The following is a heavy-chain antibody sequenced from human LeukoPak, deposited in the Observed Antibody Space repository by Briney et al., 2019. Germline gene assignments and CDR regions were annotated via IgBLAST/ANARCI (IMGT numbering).Heavy chain of an antibody. V-gene: IGHV6-1*01. CDR3: ARARCSSTSCTHEIDY. Sequence: SQTLSLTCAISGDSVSSNSAAWNWIRQSPSRGLEWLGRTYYRSKWYNDYAVSVKSRITINPDTSKNQFSLQQNSVTPEDTAVYYCARARCSSTSCTHEIDYWGQGTLVTVSS. CDR2: TYYRSKWYN. J-gene: IGHJ4*02. D-gene: IGHD2-2*01. CDR1: GDSVSSNSAA.